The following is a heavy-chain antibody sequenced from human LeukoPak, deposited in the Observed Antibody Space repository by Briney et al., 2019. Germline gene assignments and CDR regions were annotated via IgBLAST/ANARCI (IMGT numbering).Heavy chain of an antibody. CDR2: ISGSGGST. D-gene: IGHD2-2*01. CDR3: AKGCSSTSCYGLFDY. CDR1: GFTFSSYA. J-gene: IGHJ4*02. Sequence: PGGSLRLSCAASGFTFSSYAMSWVRQAPGKGLESVSAISGSGGSTYYADSVKGRFTISRDNSKNTLYLQMNSLRAEDTAVYYCAKGCSSTSCYGLFDYWGQGTLVTVSS. V-gene: IGHV3-23*01.